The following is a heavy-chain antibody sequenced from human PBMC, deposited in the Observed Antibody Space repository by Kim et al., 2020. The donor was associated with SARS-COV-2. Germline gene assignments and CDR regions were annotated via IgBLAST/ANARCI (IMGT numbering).Heavy chain of an antibody. CDR3: ARVFGFYYHYMDV. CDR2: VKTDGGDT. CDR1: GYTFTSND. Sequence: ASVKVSCKPSGYTFTSNDISWVRQATGQGLEWMGWVKTDGGDTVYAQKFQGRIIMAWNTSTSTAYMELSGLTSEDTAVYYCARVFGFYYHYMDVWGKGNGHRLL. J-gene: IGHJ6*03. D-gene: IGHD3-10*01. V-gene: IGHV1-8*01.